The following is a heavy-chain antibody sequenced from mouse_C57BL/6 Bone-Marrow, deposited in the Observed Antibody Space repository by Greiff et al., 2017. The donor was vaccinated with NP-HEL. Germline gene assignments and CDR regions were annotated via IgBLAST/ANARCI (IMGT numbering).Heavy chain of an antibody. V-gene: IGHV1-59*01. Sequence: QVQLQQPGAELVRPGTSVKLSCKASGYTFTSYWMHWVKQRPGQGLEWIGVIDPSDSYTNYNQKFKGKATLTVDTSSSTAYMQLSSLTSEDSAVYYCEEPITTVGGEAFAYWGQGTLVTVSA. J-gene: IGHJ3*01. D-gene: IGHD1-1*01. CDR2: IDPSDSYT. CDR3: EEPITTVGGEAFAY. CDR1: GYTFTSYW.